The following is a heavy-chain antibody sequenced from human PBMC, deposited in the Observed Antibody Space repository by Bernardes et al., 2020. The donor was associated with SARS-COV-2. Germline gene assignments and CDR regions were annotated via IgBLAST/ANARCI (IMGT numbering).Heavy chain of an antibody. J-gene: IGHJ4*02. V-gene: IGHV1-58*02. Sequence: SVKVSCKASGYTFTSYVIIWVRQAPGQGLEWIGWIVVVCGNTNYAQKFQERVTITRDMSTSTAYMELSSLRSEDTAVYYCAAATYYYDSSGYPLDYWGQGTLVTVSS. CDR1: GYTFTSYV. CDR2: IVVVCGNT. CDR3: AAATYYYDSSGYPLDY. D-gene: IGHD3-22*01.